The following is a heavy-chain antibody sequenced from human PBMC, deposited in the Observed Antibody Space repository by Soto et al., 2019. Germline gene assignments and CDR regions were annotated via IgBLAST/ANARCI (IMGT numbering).Heavy chain of an antibody. CDR1: GGSISSYY. CDR2: IYYSGST. V-gene: IGHV4-59*01. Sequence: QVQLQESGPGLVKPSETLSLTCTVSGGSISSYYWSWIRQPPGKGLEWIGYIYYSGSTNYNPSLKSRVTISVDTSKNQFSLKLSSVTAADTAVYYCARLSGEQRLGLDYWGQGTLVTVSS. CDR3: ARLSGEQRLGLDY. J-gene: IGHJ4*02. D-gene: IGHD6-25*01.